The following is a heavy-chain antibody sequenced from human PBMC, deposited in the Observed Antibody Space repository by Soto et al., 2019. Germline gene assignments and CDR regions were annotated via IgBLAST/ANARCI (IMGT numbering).Heavy chain of an antibody. J-gene: IGHJ4*02. CDR2: ISGSGGST. Sequence: GGSLRLSCAASGFTFSSYAMSWVRQAPGKGLEWVSAISGSGGSTYYADSVKGRFTISRDNSKNTLYLQMNSLRAEDTAVYYCAKERLGLRFLEWLPPRGFDYWGQGTLVTVSS. CDR1: GFTFSSYA. CDR3: AKERLGLRFLEWLPPRGFDY. D-gene: IGHD3-3*01. V-gene: IGHV3-23*01.